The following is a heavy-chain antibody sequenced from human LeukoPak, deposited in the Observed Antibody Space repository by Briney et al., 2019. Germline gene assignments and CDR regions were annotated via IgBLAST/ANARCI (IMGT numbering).Heavy chain of an antibody. Sequence: GGSLRLSCAASGFTFSSYAMSWVRQAPGKGLEWVSAISGSGGSTYYADSVKGRFTISRDNAKNSLYLQMNSLRAEDTAVYYCARAGGSTVSHSDYWGQGTLVTVSS. J-gene: IGHJ4*02. CDR2: ISGSGGST. D-gene: IGHD4-17*01. CDR3: ARAGGSTVSHSDY. CDR1: GFTFSSYA. V-gene: IGHV3-23*01.